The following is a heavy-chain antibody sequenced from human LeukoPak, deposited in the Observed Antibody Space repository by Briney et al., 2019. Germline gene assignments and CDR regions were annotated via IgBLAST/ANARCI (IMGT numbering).Heavy chain of an antibody. Sequence: SETLSLTCTVSGGSFSSYYWSWIRQPPGKRLEWIGYIYYSGSTNYNPSLKSRVSMSVDTSKNQFTLNLNSVTAADTAVYYCARTEYFFDHWGQGTLVTVSS. V-gene: IGHV4-59*01. CDR3: ARTEYFFDH. D-gene: IGHD3-10*01. CDR1: GGSFSSYY. J-gene: IGHJ4*02. CDR2: IYYSGST.